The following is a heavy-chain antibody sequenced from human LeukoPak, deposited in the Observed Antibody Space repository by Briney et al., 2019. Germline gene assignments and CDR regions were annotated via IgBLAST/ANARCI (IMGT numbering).Heavy chain of an antibody. J-gene: IGHJ4*02. CDR2: ISWNSGSI. CDR1: GFTFDDYA. V-gene: IGHV3-9*01. Sequence: GGSLRLSCAASGFTFDDYAMHWVRQAPGKGLEWVPGISWNSGSIGYADSVKGRFTISRDNAKNSLYLQMNSLRAEDTALYYCAKQTGTPSWGQGTLVTVSS. D-gene: IGHD1-1*01. CDR3: AKQTGTPS.